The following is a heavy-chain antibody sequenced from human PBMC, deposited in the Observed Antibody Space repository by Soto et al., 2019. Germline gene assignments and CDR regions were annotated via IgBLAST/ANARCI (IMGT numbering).Heavy chain of an antibody. J-gene: IGHJ1*01. CDR1: GYTFTSYY. Sequence: ASVKVSCKASGYTFTSYYMYWVRQAPGQGLXXMXXIIXXXXSXXXAQKFQGRVTMTRDTSTSTVYMELSSLKSEDTAVYYCARGWNDFPHWGQGTLVTVSS. CDR3: ARGWNDFPH. V-gene: IGHV1-46*01. CDR2: IIXXXXSX. D-gene: IGHD1-1*01.